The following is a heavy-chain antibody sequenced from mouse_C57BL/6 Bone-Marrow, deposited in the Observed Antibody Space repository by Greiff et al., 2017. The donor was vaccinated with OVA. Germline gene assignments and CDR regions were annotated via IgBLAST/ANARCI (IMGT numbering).Heavy chain of an antibody. Sequence: QVQLQQPGAELVRPGTSVKLSCKASGYTFTSYWMHWVKQRPGQGLEWIGVIDPSDSYTNYNQKFKGKATLTVDTSSSTAYMQLSSLTSEDSAVYYCARVRYYYGSSSYWYCDVWGTGTTVTVSS. J-gene: IGHJ1*03. CDR3: ARVRYYYGSSSYWYCDV. D-gene: IGHD1-1*01. CDR1: GYTFTSYW. V-gene: IGHV1-59*01. CDR2: IDPSDSYT.